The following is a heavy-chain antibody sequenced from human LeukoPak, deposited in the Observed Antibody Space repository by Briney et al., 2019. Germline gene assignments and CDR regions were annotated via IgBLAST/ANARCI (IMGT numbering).Heavy chain of an antibody. CDR3: VRGGSSSGYDY. CDR2: ISTYNGNT. Sequence: ASVNVSCKASGYTSTSYDITWGRQAPGQGLEWMGWISTYNGNTNYAQKFQGRVRVTTDTSTSTAYMELRSLTSDDTAVYYCVRGGSSSGYDYWGHRTLVTVSS. V-gene: IGHV1-18*01. D-gene: IGHD5-18*01. CDR1: GYTSTSYD. J-gene: IGHJ4*01.